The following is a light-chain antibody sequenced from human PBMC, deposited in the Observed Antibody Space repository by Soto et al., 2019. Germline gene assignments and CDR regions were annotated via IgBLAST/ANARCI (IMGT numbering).Light chain of an antibody. Sequence: QPVLTQPPSASGTPGQRVTISCSGSSSNIGSNAVNWYQQLPRTAPKLLIYSTNQRPSGVPDRFSGSKSGTSASLAISGLQFDDEADYYCAAWDDSLNGPVFGGGTKLTVL. V-gene: IGLV1-44*01. CDR2: STN. CDR1: SSNIGSNA. J-gene: IGLJ2*01. CDR3: AAWDDSLNGPV.